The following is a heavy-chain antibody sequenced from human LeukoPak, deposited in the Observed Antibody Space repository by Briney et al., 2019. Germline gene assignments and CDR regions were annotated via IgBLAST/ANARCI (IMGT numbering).Heavy chain of an antibody. CDR1: GGSISSSSYY. CDR2: IFHSGST. J-gene: IGHJ4*02. CDR3: ARGGYWGAAADSYFDC. V-gene: IGHV4-39*07. Sequence: SETLSLTCTVSGGSISSSSYYWGWIRQPPGKGLEWIGEIFHSGSTTYNSSLKSRVTMSIDTSKNQFSLKLSSVTAADTAVYYCARGGYWGAAADSYFDCWGQGTLVTVSS. D-gene: IGHD3-22*01.